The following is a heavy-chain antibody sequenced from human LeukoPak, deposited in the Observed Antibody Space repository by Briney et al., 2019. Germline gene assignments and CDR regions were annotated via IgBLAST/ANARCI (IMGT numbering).Heavy chain of an antibody. D-gene: IGHD3-22*01. CDR3: AKAVRGYYYDSSGGMDY. V-gene: IGHV3-23*01. CDR2: ISSSGGIT. Sequence: GGSLRLSCAASGFTFSTYAMSWVRQAPGKGLEWVSAISSSGGITYYADSVKGRFTISRDNSKNTLYLQMNSLRAEDTAVYYCAKAVRGYYYDSSGGMDYWGQGTLVTVSS. J-gene: IGHJ4*02. CDR1: GFTFSTYA.